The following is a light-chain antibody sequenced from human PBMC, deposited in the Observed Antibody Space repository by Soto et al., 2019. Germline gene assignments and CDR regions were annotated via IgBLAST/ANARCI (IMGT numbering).Light chain of an antibody. V-gene: IGKV3D-20*01. J-gene: IGKJ2*01. CDR3: QQYCSSPYT. CDR1: QSVSSSY. CDR2: DAS. Sequence: EIVLTQSPATLSLSPGERATLSCGASQSVSSSYLAWYQQKPGLAPSLLIYDASRRASGIPARFSGSGSGTDFNLPISRLEPEDFAVYYCQQYCSSPYTFGQGTKLEIK.